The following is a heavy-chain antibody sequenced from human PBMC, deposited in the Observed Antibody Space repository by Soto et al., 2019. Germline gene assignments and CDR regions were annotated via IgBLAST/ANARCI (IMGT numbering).Heavy chain of an antibody. CDR1: GFTFSRYA. V-gene: IGHV3-30-3*01. J-gene: IGHJ3*02. Sequence: QVQLVESGGGVVQPGRSLRLSCAASGFTFSRYAIHWIRQAPGKGLEWVAVISYDGSNKYYADSVKGRFTISRDNSKNTLYLQMNSLRAEDTAVYYCARQDDAFDIWGQGTMVTASS. CDR3: ARQDDAFDI. CDR2: ISYDGSNK.